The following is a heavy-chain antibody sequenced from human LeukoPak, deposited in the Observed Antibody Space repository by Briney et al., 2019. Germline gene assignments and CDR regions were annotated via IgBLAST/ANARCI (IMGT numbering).Heavy chain of an antibody. V-gene: IGHV3-23*01. D-gene: IGHD5-18*01. CDR1: GFTFSSYA. CDR2: ISGSGGST. CDR3: AKLDTRGVDY. Sequence: GGSLRLSCAASGFTFSSYAMSWVRQAPGKGLEWASAISGSGGSTYYADSVKGRFTISRDNSKNALYLQMNSLRAEDTAVYYCAKLDTRGVDYWGQGALVTVSS. J-gene: IGHJ4*02.